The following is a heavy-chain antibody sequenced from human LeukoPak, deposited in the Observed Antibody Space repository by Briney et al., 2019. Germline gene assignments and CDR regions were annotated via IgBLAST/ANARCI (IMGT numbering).Heavy chain of an antibody. Sequence: ASVKVSCKASGYTFTSYYMHWVRQAPGQGLEWMGIINPSGGSTSYAQKFQGRVTMTRDTSTSTAYMELSSLRSEDTAVYYCARGGYYDFWSGYYGNYFDYWGQGTLVTVSS. D-gene: IGHD3-3*01. CDR2: INPSGGST. V-gene: IGHV1-46*01. CDR3: ARGGYYDFWSGYYGNYFDY. CDR1: GYTFTSYY. J-gene: IGHJ4*02.